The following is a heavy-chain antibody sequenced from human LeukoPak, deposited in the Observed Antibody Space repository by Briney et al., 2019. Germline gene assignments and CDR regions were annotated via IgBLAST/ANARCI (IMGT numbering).Heavy chain of an antibody. J-gene: IGHJ6*02. V-gene: IGHV4-30-2*01. Sequence: PSQTLSLTCTVSGGSISSGGYYWSWIRQPPGKGLEWIGYIYHSGSTYYNPSLKSRVTISVDRSKNQFSLKLSSVTAADTAVYYCARDKRSGGMDVWGQGTTVTVSS. CDR1: GGSISSGGYY. CDR2: IYHSGST. CDR3: ARDKRSGGMDV. D-gene: IGHD3-16*01.